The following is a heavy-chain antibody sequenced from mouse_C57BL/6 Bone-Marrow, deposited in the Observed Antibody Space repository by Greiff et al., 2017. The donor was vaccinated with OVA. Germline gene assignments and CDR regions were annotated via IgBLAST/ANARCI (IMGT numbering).Heavy chain of an antibody. CDR2: IWSGGST. CDR1: GFSLTSYG. J-gene: IGHJ3*01. V-gene: IGHV2-2*01. Sequence: QVQLQQSGPGLVQPSQSLSFTCTVSGFSLTSYGVHWVRQSPGKGLEWLGVIWSGGSTDYNAAFISRLSISKDNSKSQVFFKMNSLQADDTAIYYCARNGYYYGSPWFAYWGQGTLVTVSA. CDR3: ARNGYYYGSPWFAY. D-gene: IGHD1-1*01.